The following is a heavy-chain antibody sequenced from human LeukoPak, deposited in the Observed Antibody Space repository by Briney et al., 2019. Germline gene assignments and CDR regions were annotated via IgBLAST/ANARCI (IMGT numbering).Heavy chain of an antibody. D-gene: IGHD1-26*01. CDR3: ANRISGSSS. CDR1: GFTFSSYA. V-gene: IGHV3-23*01. J-gene: IGHJ5*02. CDR2: ISSGGGNT. Sequence: GGSLRLSCVASGFTFSSYAMSWIRQAPGKGLEWVSAISSGGGNTDYADSVKGRFIISRDNSKNTVFLQMNSLRAEDTGVYYCANRISGSSSWGQGTLVTVSS.